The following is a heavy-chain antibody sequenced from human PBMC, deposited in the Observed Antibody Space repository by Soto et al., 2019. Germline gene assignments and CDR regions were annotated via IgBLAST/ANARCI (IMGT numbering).Heavy chain of an antibody. CDR1: GFTFNNAW. V-gene: IGHV3-15*07. CDR3: TRDDTFDY. CDR2: IKSKTNGGTI. Sequence: EVQLVESGGSLVEPGGSLRLSCAASGFTFNNAWMNWVRQAPGKGLEWVARIKSKTNGGTINDAAPVKGRFIISRDDSKNTLHLQMNSLKIEDTAMYFCTRDDTFDYWGQGTLVTVSS. J-gene: IGHJ4*02.